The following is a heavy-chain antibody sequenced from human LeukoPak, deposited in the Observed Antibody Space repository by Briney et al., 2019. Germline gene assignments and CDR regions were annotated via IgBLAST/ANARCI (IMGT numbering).Heavy chain of an antibody. CDR3: ARSVGATTRLVN. CDR2: ISSSSSYI. V-gene: IGHV3-21*01. Sequence: GGSLRLSRAASGFTFSSYSMNWVRQAPGKGLEWVSSISSSSSYIYYADSVKGRFTISRDNAKNSLYLQMNSLRAEDTAVYYCARSVGATTRLVNWGQGTLVTVSS. D-gene: IGHD1-26*01. CDR1: GFTFSSYS. J-gene: IGHJ4*02.